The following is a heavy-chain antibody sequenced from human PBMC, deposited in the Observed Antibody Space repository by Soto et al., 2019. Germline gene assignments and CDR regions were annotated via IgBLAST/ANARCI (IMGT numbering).Heavy chain of an antibody. J-gene: IGHJ4*02. Sequence: EVQLVESGGGLVQPGGSLRLSCAASGFTFSSYWMSWVRQAPGKGLEWVANIKQDGSEKYYVDSVKGRFTISRDNAKNSLYLQMNSLRAEDTAVYYCARERHDYGDYGFDYWGQGTLVTVSS. CDR2: IKQDGSEK. CDR3: ARERHDYGDYGFDY. D-gene: IGHD4-17*01. CDR1: GFTFSSYW. V-gene: IGHV3-7*01.